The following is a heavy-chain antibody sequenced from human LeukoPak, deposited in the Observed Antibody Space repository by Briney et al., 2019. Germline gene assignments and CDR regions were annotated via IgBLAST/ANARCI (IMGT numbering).Heavy chain of an antibody. CDR1: GDSVSSYSAD. CDR2: TYYRSSWYI. J-gene: IGHJ6*02. Sequence: SQTLSLTCSISGDSVSSYSADWNWIRQSPSGGLEWLGRTYYRSSWYIDYALSVKGRITISPDTSKNHFSLQLNSVTPDDTAVYYCARLRYSSTNDGMDVWGQGTIVTLSS. V-gene: IGHV6-1*01. D-gene: IGHD6-13*01. CDR3: ARLRYSSTNDGMDV.